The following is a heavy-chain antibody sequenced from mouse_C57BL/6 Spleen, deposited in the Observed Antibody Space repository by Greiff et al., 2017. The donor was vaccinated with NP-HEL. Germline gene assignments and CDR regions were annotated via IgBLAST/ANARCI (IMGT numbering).Heavy chain of an antibody. J-gene: IGHJ1*03. CDR3: ARIITTVVAPYVDV. CDR2: IDPSDSYT. CDR1: GYTFTSYW. Sequence: QVQLQQPGAELVMPGASVKLSCKASGYTFTSYWMHWVKQRPGQGLEWIGEIDPSDSYTNYNQKFKGKSTLTVDKSSSTAYMQLSSLTSEDSAVYYCARIITTVVAPYVDVWGTGTTVTVSS. V-gene: IGHV1-69*01. D-gene: IGHD1-1*01.